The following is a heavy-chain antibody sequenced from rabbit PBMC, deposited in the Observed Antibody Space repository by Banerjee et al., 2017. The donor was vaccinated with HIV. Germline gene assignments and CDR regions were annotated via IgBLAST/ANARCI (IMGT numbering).Heavy chain of an antibody. V-gene: IGHV1S45*01. CDR1: GIDFSSSFW. Sequence: QEQLVESGGGLVTLGGSLKLSCKASGIDFSSSFWISWVRQAPGKGLEWIGCIYAGDSGSTYYASWAKGRFTISKTSPTTVTLQMNILTAADTATYFCARDGGYAGYGYATVYFNLWGQGTLVTVS. D-gene: IGHD6-1*01. J-gene: IGHJ4*01. CDR2: IYAGDSGST. CDR3: ARDGGYAGYGYATVYFNL.